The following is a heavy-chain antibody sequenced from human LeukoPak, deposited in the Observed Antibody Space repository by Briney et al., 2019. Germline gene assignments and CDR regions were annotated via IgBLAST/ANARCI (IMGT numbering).Heavy chain of an antibody. CDR3: ARDATYGDYPENWFDP. J-gene: IGHJ5*02. V-gene: IGHV4-59*01. Sequence: SETLSLTCTVSGGSISSYYWSWIRQPPGKGLEWIGYIYYSGSTNYNPSLKSRVTTSVDTSKNQFSLKLSSVTAADTAVYYCARDATYGDYPENWFDPWGQGTLVTVSS. CDR2: IYYSGST. D-gene: IGHD4-17*01. CDR1: GGSISSYY.